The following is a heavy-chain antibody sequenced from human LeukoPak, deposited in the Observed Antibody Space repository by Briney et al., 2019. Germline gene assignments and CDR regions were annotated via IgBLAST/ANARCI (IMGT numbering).Heavy chain of an antibody. J-gene: IGHJ4*02. D-gene: IGHD5-24*01. Sequence: PGGSLRLSCAASGFTFNYYWMHWVRQAPGKGLVWVSRINHDGSSTTSADSVKGRFTISRDNAKNTLYLQMNSLRAEDTAVYYCAREPAEMGFDYWGQGTLVAVSS. CDR3: AREPAEMGFDY. CDR1: GFTFNYYW. CDR2: INHDGSST. V-gene: IGHV3-74*01.